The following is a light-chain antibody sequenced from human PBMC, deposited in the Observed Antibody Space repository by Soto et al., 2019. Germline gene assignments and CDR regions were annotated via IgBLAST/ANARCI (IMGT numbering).Light chain of an antibody. CDR1: SSDVGGYNY. CDR3: SSYTSSSTYV. Sequence: LTQTASVSGSPGQAITISCTGTSSDVGGYNYVSWYQQHPGKAPKLMIYDVTNRPSGVSNRFSGSKSGNTASLTISGLQAEDEADYYCSSYTSSSTYVFGTGTKVTVL. CDR2: DVT. J-gene: IGLJ1*01. V-gene: IGLV2-14*01.